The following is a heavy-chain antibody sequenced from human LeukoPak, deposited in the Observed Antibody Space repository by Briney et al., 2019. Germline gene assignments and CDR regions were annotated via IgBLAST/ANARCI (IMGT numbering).Heavy chain of an antibody. V-gene: IGHV3-48*03. D-gene: IGHD6-13*01. CDR2: ISSSGSTR. Sequence: GGSLRLSCAASGFTFSSYEMNWVRQAPGKGLEWVSYISSSGSTRTYADSVKGRFTISRDNAKNSLYLEMNSLRAEDTAVYYCARADYSSSWQKCSHPWGQGTLVTVSS. CDR1: GFTFSSYE. J-gene: IGHJ1*01. CDR3: ARADYSSSWQKCSHP.